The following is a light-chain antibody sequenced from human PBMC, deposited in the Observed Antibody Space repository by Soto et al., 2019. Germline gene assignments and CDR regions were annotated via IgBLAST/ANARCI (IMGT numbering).Light chain of an antibody. CDR1: SSDVGAYNY. CDR2: EVS. Sequence: QSALTQPPSASGSPGQSVTISCTGTSSDVGAYNYVSWYQQLPGKAPKLIIYEVSKRPSGVPDRFSGSKSGNTASLTVSGLQAEDEAGYYCTSYGGTYSFFYVFGTGTKGTVL. CDR3: TSYGGTYSFFYV. V-gene: IGLV2-8*01. J-gene: IGLJ1*01.